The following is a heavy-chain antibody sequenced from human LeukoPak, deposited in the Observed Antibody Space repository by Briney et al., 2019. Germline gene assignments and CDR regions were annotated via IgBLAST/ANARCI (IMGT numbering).Heavy chain of an antibody. V-gene: IGHV4-59*08. CDR2: IFYSGTT. CDR1: GASISSFY. D-gene: IGHD4-17*01. CDR3: AMTTVTTLDWFDP. J-gene: IGHJ5*02. Sequence: PSETLSLTCTVSGASISSFYWSWIRQAPGKGLEWMGYIFYSGTTNYSPSLKSRVTISVDTSKNQFSLKLSSVTAADTAVYYCAMTTVTTLDWFDPWGQGTLVTVSS.